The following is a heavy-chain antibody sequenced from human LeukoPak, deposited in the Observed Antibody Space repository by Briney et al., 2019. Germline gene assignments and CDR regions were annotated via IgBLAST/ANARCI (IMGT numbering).Heavy chain of an antibody. D-gene: IGHD2/OR15-2a*01. CDR2: ISYDGSNK. J-gene: IGHJ4*02. CDR3: AKDVVRTPQIDH. Sequence: HSGGSLRLSCAASGFTFSSYAMHWVRQAPGKGLEWVAVISYDGSNKYYADSVKGRFTISRDNSKNTLYLQMNSLRAEDTAVYYCAKDVVRTPQIDHWGQGALVTVSS. CDR1: GFTFSSYA. V-gene: IGHV3-30-3*01.